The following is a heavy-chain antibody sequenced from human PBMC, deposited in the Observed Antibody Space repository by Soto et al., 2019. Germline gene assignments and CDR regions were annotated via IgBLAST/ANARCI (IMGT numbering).Heavy chain of an antibody. Sequence: GGSLRLSCAASGFTLSGYAMDWVRQAPGKGLEYVSGISSSGVGTYYANSVQGRFTISRDNSKNTVYLQMGSLRPEDMAVYYCARRARPDFYYMDVWGKGTTVTVSS. V-gene: IGHV3-64*01. J-gene: IGHJ6*03. CDR2: ISSSGVGT. CDR3: ARRARPDFYYMDV. D-gene: IGHD6-6*01. CDR1: GFTLSGYA.